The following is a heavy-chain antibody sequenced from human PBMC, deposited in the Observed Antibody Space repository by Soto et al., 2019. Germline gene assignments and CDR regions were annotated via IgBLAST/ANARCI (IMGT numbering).Heavy chain of an antibody. CDR3: ARSIAVAGNGFDY. V-gene: IGHV1-8*01. Sequence: ASVKVSCKASGYTFTSYDINWVRQATGQGLEWMGWVNPNSGNTGYAQKFQGRVTMTRNTSISTAYMELSSLRSEDTAVYYCARSIAVAGNGFDYWGQGTLVTVSS. CDR1: GYTFTSYD. CDR2: VNPNSGNT. J-gene: IGHJ4*02. D-gene: IGHD6-19*01.